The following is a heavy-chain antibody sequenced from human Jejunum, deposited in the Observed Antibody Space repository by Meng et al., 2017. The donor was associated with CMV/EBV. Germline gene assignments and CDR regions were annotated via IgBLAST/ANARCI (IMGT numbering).Heavy chain of an antibody. D-gene: IGHD3-22*01. CDR3: AKGVTSGSTYRAFDI. CDR1: GFTFSTFA. CDR2: IYYGGGAT. Sequence: GFTFSTFAMGWVRQALGKGLEWVSSIYYGGGATHYPDSVKGRFTISRDTSENTLYLQMSSLRVDDTALYYCAKGVTSGSTYRAFDILGQGTKVTVSS. J-gene: IGHJ3*02. V-gene: IGHV3-23*03.